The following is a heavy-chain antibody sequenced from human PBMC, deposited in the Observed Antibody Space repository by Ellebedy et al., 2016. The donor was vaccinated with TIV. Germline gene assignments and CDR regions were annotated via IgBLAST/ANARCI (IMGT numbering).Heavy chain of an antibody. CDR1: GGSFSGYY. J-gene: IGHJ3*01. Sequence: SETLSLTXAVYGGSFSGYYWSWIRQSPGKGLEWIGRIDHSGGTNYNPSLKSRVTISIDTSKNQFSLKLSSVTAADTAVYYCARDLNAWGQGTMVTVSS. V-gene: IGHV4-34*01. CDR2: IDHSGGT. CDR3: ARDLNA.